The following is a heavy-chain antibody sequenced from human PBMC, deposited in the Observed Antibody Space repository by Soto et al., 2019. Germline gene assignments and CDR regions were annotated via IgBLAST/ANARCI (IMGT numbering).Heavy chain of an antibody. CDR1: GFTFSSYA. D-gene: IGHD6-13*01. V-gene: IGHV3-23*01. CDR2: ISGGTSST. J-gene: IGHJ4*02. Sequence: EVQLLESGGGLVQPGGSLRLSCAASGFTFSSYAMSWVRQAPGKGLEWVSAISGGTSSTYYADSVKGRFTISRDNPKNTLYLQMNSLRAEDTAVYYCAKERWAAAGTPTLDYGAQGTLVTVSS. CDR3: AKERWAAAGTPTLDY.